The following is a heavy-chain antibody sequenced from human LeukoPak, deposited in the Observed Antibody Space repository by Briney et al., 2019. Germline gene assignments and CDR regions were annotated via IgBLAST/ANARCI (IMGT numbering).Heavy chain of an antibody. CDR2: IIPIFGTP. V-gene: IGHV1-69*13. J-gene: IGHJ6*02. Sequence: ASVKVSCKVSGGAFSRYAISWVRQAPGRGLEWTGGIIPIFGTPKFAQKFQGRVTITADESTASAYLELSRLRSEDTAVYYCARGVSLFNWNDDQTQGNYYYYEMDVWGQGTTVTVSS. CDR3: ARGVSLFNWNDDQTQGNYYYYEMDV. D-gene: IGHD1-1*01. CDR1: GGAFSRYA.